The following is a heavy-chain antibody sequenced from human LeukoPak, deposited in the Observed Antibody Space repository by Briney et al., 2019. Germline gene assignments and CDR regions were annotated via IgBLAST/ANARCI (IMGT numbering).Heavy chain of an antibody. CDR2: GFYGGSA. D-gene: IGHD2-2*01. V-gene: IGHV4-39*01. CDR1: GASISSSNDY. CDR3: ARQSATASADTRGYFDF. J-gene: IGHJ4*02. Sequence: PSETLSLTCTVSGASISSSNDYRGWIRQAPGKGLEWIGSGFYGGSAHYNPSLKSRATISVDTSKNQFSLKLSSVTAADAAMYYCARQSATASADTRGYFDFWGQGTVVTVSS.